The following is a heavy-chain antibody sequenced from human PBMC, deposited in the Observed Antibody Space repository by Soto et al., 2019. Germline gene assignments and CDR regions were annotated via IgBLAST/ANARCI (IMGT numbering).Heavy chain of an antibody. CDR1: GGSISSYY. V-gene: IGHV4-59*01. CDR3: ARSTTYWQYFDY. Sequence: LSLTCTVSGGSISSYYWSWIRQPPGKGLEWIGYIYYSGSTNYNPSLKSRVTISVDTSKNQFSLKLSSVTAADTAVYYCARSTTYWQYFDYWGQGTLVTVSS. D-gene: IGHD1-26*01. J-gene: IGHJ4*02. CDR2: IYYSGST.